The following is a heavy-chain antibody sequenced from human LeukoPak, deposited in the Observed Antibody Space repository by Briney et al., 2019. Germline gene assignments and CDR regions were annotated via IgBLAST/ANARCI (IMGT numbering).Heavy chain of an antibody. V-gene: IGHV4-39*07. CDR3: ARDLVYPMITFGGVIVD. CDR2: IYYSGST. Sequence: PETLSLTCTVSGGSLSSSSYYWGWIRQPPGKGLEWIGSIYYSGSTYYNPSLKSRVTISVDTSKNQFSLKLSSVTAADTAVYYCARDLVYPMITFGGVIVDWGQGTLVTASS. CDR1: GGSLSSSSYY. J-gene: IGHJ4*02. D-gene: IGHD3-16*02.